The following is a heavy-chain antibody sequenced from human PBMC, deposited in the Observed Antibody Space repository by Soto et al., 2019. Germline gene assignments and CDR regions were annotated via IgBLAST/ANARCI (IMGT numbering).Heavy chain of an antibody. Sequence: QVQLQQWGAGLLKPSETLSLTCAVYGGSFSGYYWSWIRQPPGKGLEWIGEINHSGSTNYNPSLKSRVTISVDTSKNQFSLKLSSVTAADTAVYYCAIDSGLYRDAFDIWGQGTMVTVSS. J-gene: IGHJ3*02. CDR3: AIDSGLYRDAFDI. V-gene: IGHV4-34*01. CDR2: INHSGST. CDR1: GGSFSGYY. D-gene: IGHD6-19*01.